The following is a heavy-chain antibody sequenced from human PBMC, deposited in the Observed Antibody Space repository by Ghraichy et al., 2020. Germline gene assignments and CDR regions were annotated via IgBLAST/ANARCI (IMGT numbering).Heavy chain of an antibody. J-gene: IGHJ3*02. CDR3: ARDRSVGDFWSGYSDAFDI. CDR1: GGSISSGGYY. Sequence: SETLSLTCTVSGGSISSGGYYWSWIRQHPGKGLEWIGYIYYSGSTYYNPSLKSRVTISVDTSKNQFSLKLSSVTAADTAVYYCARDRSVGDFWSGYSDAFDIWGQGTMVTVSS. D-gene: IGHD3-3*01. V-gene: IGHV4-31*03. CDR2: IYYSGST.